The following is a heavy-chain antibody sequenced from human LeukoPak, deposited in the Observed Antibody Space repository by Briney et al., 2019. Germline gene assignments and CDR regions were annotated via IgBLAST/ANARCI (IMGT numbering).Heavy chain of an antibody. Sequence: GGSLRLSCAASGFTFSSYGMHWVRQAPGKGLEWVAIRWYDGSNKYYADSVKGRFTISRDNSKKTLYLQMNSLRAGDTAVYYCARGAYYDSSGPIDYWGQGNLVTVSS. CDR2: RWYDGSNK. V-gene: IGHV3-33*01. CDR1: GFTFSSYG. J-gene: IGHJ4*02. D-gene: IGHD3-22*01. CDR3: ARGAYYDSSGPIDY.